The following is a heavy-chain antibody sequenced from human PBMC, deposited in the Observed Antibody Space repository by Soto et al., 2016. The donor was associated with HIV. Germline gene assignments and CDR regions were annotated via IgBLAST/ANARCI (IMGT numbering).Heavy chain of an antibody. CDR1: GFTFSNYA. D-gene: IGHD3-10*01. Sequence: EVQLLESGEAWYSLGSLRLSCAASGFTFSNYAMNWVRQAPGKGLEWVSNINAGGANTYYADSVKGRFTISRDNSKNMLYLQMNSLRAEDTAVYYCAKGFGSAYFDNWGQGTLVTVSS. J-gene: IGHJ4*02. V-gene: IGHV3-23*01. CDR3: AKGFGSAYFDN. CDR2: INAGGANT.